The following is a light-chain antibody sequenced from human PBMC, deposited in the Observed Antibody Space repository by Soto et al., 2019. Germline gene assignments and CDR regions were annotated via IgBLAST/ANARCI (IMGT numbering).Light chain of an antibody. CDR3: QSYDNSLSGSWV. CDR1: SSNIGNNF. V-gene: IGLV1-47*02. Sequence: QSVLTQPPSASGTPGQRVTISCSGSSSNIGNNFLYWYQQLPGTAPKLLIYSNNQRPSGVPDRFSGSKSGTAASLAISGLRSEDEADYYCQSYDNSLSGSWVFGGGTKGTVL. CDR2: SNN. J-gene: IGLJ3*02.